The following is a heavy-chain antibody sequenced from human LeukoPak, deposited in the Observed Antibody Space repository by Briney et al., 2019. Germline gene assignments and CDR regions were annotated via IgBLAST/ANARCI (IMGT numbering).Heavy chain of an antibody. J-gene: IGHJ4*02. V-gene: IGHV3-23*01. CDR2: ISGSGHTT. D-gene: IGHD3-9*01. CDR3: AEEPHILIGYYTDYFDY. CDR1: GFTFTSSA. Sequence: GGSLRLSCAASGFTFTSSAMSWVRQAPGKGLEWVSSISGSGHTTYYADSVKGRFTVSRDNSKDTLYLHLNSLRAEDTAVYFCAEEPHILIGYYTDYFDYWGQGTLVTVSS.